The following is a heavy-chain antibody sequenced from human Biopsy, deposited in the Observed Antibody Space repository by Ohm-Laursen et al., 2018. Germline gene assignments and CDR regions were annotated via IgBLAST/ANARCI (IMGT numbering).Heavy chain of an antibody. CDR3: ARGPYGDNAGAFDV. V-gene: IGHV4-34*01. CDR1: GESFNGYY. D-gene: IGHD4/OR15-4a*01. CDR2: INHSGRT. J-gene: IGHJ3*01. Sequence: SDTLSLTCAVYGESFNGYYWSWIRQTPGKGLEWIGEINHSGRTNYNPSLKSRLTISVDKSKNHFSLRLTSVTAADTATYFCARGPYGDNAGAFDVWGQGTVVTVSS.